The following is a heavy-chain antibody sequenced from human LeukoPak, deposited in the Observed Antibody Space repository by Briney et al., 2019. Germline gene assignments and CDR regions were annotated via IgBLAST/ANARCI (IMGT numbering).Heavy chain of an antibody. D-gene: IGHD2-15*01. CDR2: IYHSGST. V-gene: IGHV4-30-2*01. CDR1: GGSISSGGYS. CDR3: ASFYCSGGSCYPNWFDP. Sequence: SETLSLTCAVSGGSISSGGYSWSWIRQPPGKGLEWIGYIYHSGSTYYNPSLKSRVTISVDGSKNQFSLKLSSVTAADTAVYYCASFYCSGGSCYPNWFDPWGQGTLVTVSS. J-gene: IGHJ5*02.